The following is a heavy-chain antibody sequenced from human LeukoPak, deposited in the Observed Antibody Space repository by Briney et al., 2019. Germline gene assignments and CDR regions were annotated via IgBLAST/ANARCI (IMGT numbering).Heavy chain of an antibody. CDR1: GFTFSNYA. D-gene: IGHD2-2*01. Sequence: GGSLRLSCAASGFTFSNYAMSWVRQAPWKGLEWVSAISGSGGSTYYADSVKGRFTISRDNSKNTLYLQMNSLRAEDTAVYYCAKGRVVPAANYFDYWGQGTLVTVSS. CDR3: AKGRVVPAANYFDY. CDR2: ISGSGGST. V-gene: IGHV3-23*01. J-gene: IGHJ4*02.